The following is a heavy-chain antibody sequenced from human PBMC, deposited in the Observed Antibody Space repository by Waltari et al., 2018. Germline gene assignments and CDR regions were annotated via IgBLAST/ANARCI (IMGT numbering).Heavy chain of an antibody. CDR1: GYSITGGYH. Sequence: QVQLQESGPGLVKPSETLSLTCTVSGYSITGGYHWAWMRQTPGKGLEWIGRIYHDGSTFYNPSLNSRVTISLDTSKNQFSLKLNSVTAADTAVYYCARVGWGYCTSRRCYVAVYWGQGTLVTVSS. CDR2: IYHDGST. D-gene: IGHD2-2*01. J-gene: IGHJ4*02. V-gene: IGHV4-38-2*02. CDR3: ARVGWGYCTSRRCYVAVY.